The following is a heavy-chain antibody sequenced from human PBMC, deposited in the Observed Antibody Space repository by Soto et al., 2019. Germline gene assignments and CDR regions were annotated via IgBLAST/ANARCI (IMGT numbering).Heavy chain of an antibody. V-gene: IGHV3-30-3*01. CDR3: ARPLSLDY. Sequence: PGGSLRLSCAASGFTFSSYAMHWVRQAPGKGLEWVAVISYDGSNKYYADSVKGRFTISRDNSKNTLYLQMNSLRAEDTAVYYCARPLSLDYWGQGTLVTV. CDR1: GFTFSSYA. D-gene: IGHD2-2*01. J-gene: IGHJ4*02. CDR2: ISYDGSNK.